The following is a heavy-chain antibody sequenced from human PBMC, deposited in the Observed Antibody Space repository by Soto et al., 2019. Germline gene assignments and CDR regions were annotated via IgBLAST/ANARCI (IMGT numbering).Heavy chain of an antibody. V-gene: IGHV3-30*18. D-gene: IGHD6-13*01. CDR1: GFTFSSYG. Sequence: QVQLVESGGGVVQPGRSLRLSCAASGFTFSSYGMHWVRQAPGTGREWVAVIANDGSNKYYADSVKGRVTISRDNSKNTLYLQMNSLRAEDTAVYYCAKDRGSSSPYGRDVWGQGTTVTFSS. CDR2: IANDGSNK. CDR3: AKDRGSSSPYGRDV. J-gene: IGHJ6*02.